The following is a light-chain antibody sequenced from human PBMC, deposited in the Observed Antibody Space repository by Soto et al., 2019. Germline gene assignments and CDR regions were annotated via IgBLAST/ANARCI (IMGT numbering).Light chain of an antibody. J-gene: IGKJ2*01. V-gene: IGKV3-15*01. CDR3: QQYNTWPPYT. CDR2: DAS. Sequence: EIVMTQSPATLSVSPGERATLSCRASQSITSHLAWYQQKPGQTPRLLIYDASTWATGIPARFSASGSGTEFTLTISSVLSEDFAVYYCQQYNTWPPYTFGQGTKLDIK. CDR1: QSITSH.